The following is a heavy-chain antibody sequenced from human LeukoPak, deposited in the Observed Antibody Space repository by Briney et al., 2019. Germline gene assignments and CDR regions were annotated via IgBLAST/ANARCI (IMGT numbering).Heavy chain of an antibody. CDR2: IIGSGGST. J-gene: IGHJ4*02. V-gene: IGHV3-23*01. CDR3: AKVLLPSHYDSRVLDY. Sequence: GGSLRLSCAASGFTLSSYAMSWVRQAPGKGLEWVSTIIGSGGSTYYADSVRGRFTISRDNSKNTLYLQMNSLRAEDTAVYYCAKVLLPSHYDSRVLDYWGQGTLVTVSS. D-gene: IGHD3-22*01. CDR1: GFTLSSYA.